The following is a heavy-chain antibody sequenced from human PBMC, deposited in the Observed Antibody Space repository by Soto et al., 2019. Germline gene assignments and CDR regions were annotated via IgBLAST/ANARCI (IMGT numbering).Heavy chain of an antibody. Sequence: EVQLVESGGGLVQPGGSLRLSCAASGFTFSTYNMNWVRQAPGKGLEWVSYIRSSSNTIYNADSVEGRFTISRGNAKNSLYLQMNSLRDEDTAVYYCARDRVWDWSGSYGWDYWGQGTLVTVSS. CDR3: ARDRVWDWSGSYGWDY. V-gene: IGHV3-48*02. J-gene: IGHJ4*02. D-gene: IGHD1-26*01. CDR2: IRSSSNTI. CDR1: GFTFSTYN.